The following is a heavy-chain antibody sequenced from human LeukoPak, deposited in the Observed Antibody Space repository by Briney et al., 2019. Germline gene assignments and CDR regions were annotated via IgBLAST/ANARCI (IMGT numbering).Heavy chain of an antibody. V-gene: IGHV4-39*07. Sequence: SETLSLTCTVSGGSFYSSAYYWAWIRQPPGKGLEWIGSIFYTGSTYYNPSVESRVTISIETSKSQFSRKLSSVTAADTAVYYCARDVGYYGSGSYSLSWFDPWGQGTLITVSS. D-gene: IGHD3-10*01. J-gene: IGHJ5*02. CDR1: GGSFYSSAYY. CDR2: IFYTGST. CDR3: ARDVGYYGSGSYSLSWFDP.